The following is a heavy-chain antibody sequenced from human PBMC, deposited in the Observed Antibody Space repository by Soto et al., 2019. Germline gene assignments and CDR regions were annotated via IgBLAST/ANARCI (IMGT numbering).Heavy chain of an antibody. D-gene: IGHD2-2*01. V-gene: IGHV3-23*01. CDR1: GFTFDDYA. Sequence: SLRLSCAASGFTFDDYAMHWVRQAPGKGLEWVSAISGSGGSTYYADSVKGRFTISRDNSKNTLYLQMNSLRAEDTAVYYCAKDPCSSTSCYEFDYWGQGTLVTVSS. CDR3: AKDPCSSTSCYEFDY. CDR2: ISGSGGST. J-gene: IGHJ4*02.